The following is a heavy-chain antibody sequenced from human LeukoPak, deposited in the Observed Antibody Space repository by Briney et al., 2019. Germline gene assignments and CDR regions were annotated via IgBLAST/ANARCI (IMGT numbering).Heavy chain of an antibody. V-gene: IGHV1-18*01. CDR1: GYTFTSYD. D-gene: IGHD7-27*01. Sequence: GASVKVSCKASGYTFTSYDINWVRQATGQGLEWMGWISAYNGNTNYAQKLQGRVTMTTDTSTSTAYMELRSLRSDDTAVYYCARDPGGTGDGNDAFDIWGQGTMVTVSS. J-gene: IGHJ3*02. CDR2: ISAYNGNT. CDR3: ARDPGGTGDGNDAFDI.